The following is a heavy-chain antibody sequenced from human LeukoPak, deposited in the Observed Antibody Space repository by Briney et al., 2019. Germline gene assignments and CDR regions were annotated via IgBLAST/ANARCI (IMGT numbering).Heavy chain of an antibody. CDR1: GFTFSSYG. CDR3: AKDRIAAVSYFDY. J-gene: IGHJ4*02. CDR2: ISHDGSNK. V-gene: IGHV3-30*18. D-gene: IGHD6-13*01. Sequence: GGSLRLSCAASGFTFSSYGMHWVRQAPGKGLEWVAVISHDGSNKYYADSVKGRFTISRDNSKNTLYLQMNSLRAEDTAVYYCAKDRIAAVSYFDYWGQGTLVTVSS.